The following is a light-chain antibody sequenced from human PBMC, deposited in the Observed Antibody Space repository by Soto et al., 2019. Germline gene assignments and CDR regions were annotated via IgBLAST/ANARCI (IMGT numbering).Light chain of an antibody. CDR2: DVS. V-gene: IGLV2-11*01. J-gene: IGLJ3*02. CDR1: SSDVGGYNY. CDR3: CSYAGSYNWV. Sequence: QYALTQPRSVSGSPGQSVTIYCTGTSSDVGGYNYVSWYQQHPGKAPKLMIYDVSKRPAGVPDRFSGSKSGNTASLTISGLQAEDEADYYCCSYAGSYNWVFGGGTKLTVL.